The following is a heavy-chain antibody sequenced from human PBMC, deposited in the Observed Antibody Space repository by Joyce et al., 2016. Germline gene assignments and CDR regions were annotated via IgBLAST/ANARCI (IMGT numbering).Heavy chain of an antibody. V-gene: IGHV3-74*01. CDR3: VRDDVWGSNRWDY. CDR1: GFTLRTYW. Sequence: EVQLVESGGGLVQPGGSLRLSCAASGFTLRTYWMHWVRQATGKGLEWVSRINNDGSSTNYADSVKGRFTVSRDNAKNTLFLQMNSLRAEDTAVYYCVRDDVWGSNRWDYWGQGTLVTVSS. CDR2: INNDGSST. J-gene: IGHJ4*02. D-gene: IGHD3-16*02.